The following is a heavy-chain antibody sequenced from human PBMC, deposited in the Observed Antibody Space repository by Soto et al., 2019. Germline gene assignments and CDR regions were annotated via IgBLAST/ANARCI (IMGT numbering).Heavy chain of an antibody. CDR2: IDYSGST. CDR1: GGSISSYY. Sequence: QVQLQESGPGLVEPSETLSLTCTVSGGSISSYYWSWIRQPPGKGLEWIGYIDYSGSTKYNPSLKSRVTISVDTSKNQFSLKLSSVTAADTAVYYCVRDLRKCQYDYCYGMDVWGQGTTVTVSS. J-gene: IGHJ6*02. V-gene: IGHV4-59*01. CDR3: VRDLRKCQYDYCYGMDV.